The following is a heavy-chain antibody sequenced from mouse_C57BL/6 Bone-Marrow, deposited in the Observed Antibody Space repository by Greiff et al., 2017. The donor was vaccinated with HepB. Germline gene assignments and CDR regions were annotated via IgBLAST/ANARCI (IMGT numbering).Heavy chain of an antibody. CDR3: ARWGTTVDWYFDV. Sequence: QVQLQQPWAELVRPGSSVKLSCKASGYTFTSYWLHWVKQRPIHGLEWIGNIDPSDSETNYNQKFKDKATLTVDKSSSTAYMQLSRLTSEDSAVYYCARWGTTVDWYFDVWGTGTTVTVSS. CDR1: GYTFTSYW. CDR2: IDPSDSET. D-gene: IGHD1-1*01. V-gene: IGHV1-52*01. J-gene: IGHJ1*03.